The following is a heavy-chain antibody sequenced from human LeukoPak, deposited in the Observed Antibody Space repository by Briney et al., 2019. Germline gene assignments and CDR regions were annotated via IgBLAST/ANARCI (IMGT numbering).Heavy chain of an antibody. Sequence: ASVKVSFKASGYTFTGYYMHWVRQAPGQGLEWMGWINPNSGGTNYAQKFQGRVTMTRDTSISTAYMELSRLRSDDTAVNYCARAFYYYDSSAGYWGQGTLVTASS. CDR1: GYTFTGYY. J-gene: IGHJ4*02. CDR3: ARAFYYYDSSAGY. D-gene: IGHD3-22*01. V-gene: IGHV1-2*02. CDR2: INPNSGGT.